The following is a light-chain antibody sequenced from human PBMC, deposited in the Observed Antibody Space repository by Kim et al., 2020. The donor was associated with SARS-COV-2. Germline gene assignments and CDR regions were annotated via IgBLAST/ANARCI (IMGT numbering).Light chain of an antibody. CDR2: DAS. J-gene: IGKJ4*02. CDR3: QQRSNWT. CDR1: RSVRCS. V-gene: IGKV3-11*01. Sequence: VSVSPRASATLSYRACRSVRCSFAWYRQQPGQAPRLLIYDASNRATGILARFRGRGSGTDFTLTISSLEPEDFAVYYCQQRSNWTFGRGTKVEIK.